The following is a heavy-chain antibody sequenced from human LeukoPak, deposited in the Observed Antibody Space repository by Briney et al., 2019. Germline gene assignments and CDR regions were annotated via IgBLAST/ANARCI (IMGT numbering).Heavy chain of an antibody. V-gene: IGHV4-31*03. J-gene: IGHJ5*02. CDR3: ARKVSNWFDP. Sequence: SETLSLTCTVSGGSISSGGYYWSWIRQHPGKGLEWIGYIYYSGSTYYNPSLKSRVTISVDTSKNQFSLKLSSVTAADTAVYYCARKVSNWFDPWGQGTLVTVSS. CDR1: GGSISSGGYY. CDR2: IYYSGST.